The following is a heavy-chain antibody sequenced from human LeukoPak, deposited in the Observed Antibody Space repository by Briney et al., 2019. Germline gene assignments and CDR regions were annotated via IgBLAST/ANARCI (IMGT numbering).Heavy chain of an antibody. CDR1: GFTVSSNY. J-gene: IGHJ4*02. CDR2: IYSGGST. V-gene: IGHV3-66*01. Sequence: GGSLRLSCAASGFTVSSNYMSWVRQAPGKGLEWVSVIYSGGSTYYADSVKGRSTISRDNSKNTLYLQMNSLRAEDTAVYYCARGHGYNFYFFDYWGQGTLVTVSS. CDR3: ARGHGYNFYFFDY. D-gene: IGHD5-12*01.